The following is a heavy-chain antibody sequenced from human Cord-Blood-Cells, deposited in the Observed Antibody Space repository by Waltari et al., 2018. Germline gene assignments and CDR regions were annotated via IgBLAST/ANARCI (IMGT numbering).Heavy chain of an antibody. CDR3: ARDMMVQGIIKPNDFDY. J-gene: IGHJ4*02. D-gene: IGHD3-10*01. V-gene: IGHV1-69*01. CDR1: GGTFSSYA. Sequence: QVQLVQYGAEVKKPGSSVKVSCKAFGGTFSSYAISWVRQAPGQGLEWMGDYIPIRGTANNSPKFQCMVTIPAEESTSTAYMELSSLRAEDTAVYYCARDMMVQGIIKPNDFDYWGQGTLVTVSS. CDR2: YIPIRGTA.